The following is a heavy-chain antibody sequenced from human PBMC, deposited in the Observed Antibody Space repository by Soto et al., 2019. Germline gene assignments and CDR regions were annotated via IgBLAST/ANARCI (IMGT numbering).Heavy chain of an antibody. Sequence: NPSETLSLTCAVSGGSISSGGYSWSWIRQPPGKGLEWIGYLYHSGSTYYNPSLKSRVTISVDRSKNQFSLKLSSVTAADTAVYYCARASIMTTFGGVTVRGNWFDPWGQGTLVTVSS. CDR1: GGSISSGGYS. CDR3: ARASIMTTFGGVTVRGNWFDP. J-gene: IGHJ5*02. D-gene: IGHD3-16*02. V-gene: IGHV4-30-2*01. CDR2: LYHSGST.